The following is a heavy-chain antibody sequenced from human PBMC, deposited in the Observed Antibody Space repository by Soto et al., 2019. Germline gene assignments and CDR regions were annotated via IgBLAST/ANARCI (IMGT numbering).Heavy chain of an antibody. Sequence: QVQLVQSGVEVKKPGASVKVSCKASGYTFISHGISWVRQAPGQGLEWMGWISGKNGNTNYAQKLQGRVTVTTDTSTSTAYMELRSMRSDGTAVYYCARVSSSIVVVPDYGMDVWGQGTTVTVSS. CDR1: GYTFISHG. CDR2: ISGKNGNT. J-gene: IGHJ6*02. CDR3: ARVSSSIVVVPDYGMDV. V-gene: IGHV1-18*04. D-gene: IGHD2-15*01.